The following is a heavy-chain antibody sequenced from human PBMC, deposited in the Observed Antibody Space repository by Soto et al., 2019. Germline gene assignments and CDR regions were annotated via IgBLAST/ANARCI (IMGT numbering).Heavy chain of an antibody. CDR2: IPASGGST. V-gene: IGHV3-23*01. CDR3: ARDVSGYYYYFDY. J-gene: IGHJ4*02. D-gene: IGHD3-22*01. CDR1: GFTFSSYT. Sequence: PGGSLRLSCAASGFTFSSYTMHWVRQAPGKGLEWVSSIPASGGSTYYIDSVKGRFTISRDNSRNTLYLQMNSLRVEDTAVYYCARDVSGYYYYFDYWGQGTLVTVSS.